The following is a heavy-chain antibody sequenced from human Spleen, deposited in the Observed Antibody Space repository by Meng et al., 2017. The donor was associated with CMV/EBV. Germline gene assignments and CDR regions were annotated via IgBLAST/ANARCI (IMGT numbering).Heavy chain of an antibody. J-gene: IGHJ4*02. Sequence: SCAAFGFTFDDYGMTWVRQGPGKGLEWVSGINWNGGSMDYAVSVKGRFTISRDNAKNSLHLQMNRLRAEDTALYFSARGSDLRGPFDQWGQGTLVTVSS. CDR3: ARGSDLRGPFDQ. V-gene: IGHV3-20*04. CDR1: GFTFDDYG. CDR2: INWNGGSM.